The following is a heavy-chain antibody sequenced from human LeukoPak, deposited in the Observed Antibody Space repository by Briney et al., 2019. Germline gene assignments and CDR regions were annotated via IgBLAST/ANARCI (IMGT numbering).Heavy chain of an antibody. D-gene: IGHD3-3*01. Sequence: ASVKVSCKASGGTFSSYTISWVRQAPGQGLEWMGRIIPILGIANYAQKFQGRVTITADKSTSTAYMELSSLRSEDTAAYYCASAYYDFWSGYQLDYWGQGTLVTVSS. CDR2: IIPILGIA. V-gene: IGHV1-69*02. CDR1: GGTFSSYT. CDR3: ASAYYDFWSGYQLDY. J-gene: IGHJ4*02.